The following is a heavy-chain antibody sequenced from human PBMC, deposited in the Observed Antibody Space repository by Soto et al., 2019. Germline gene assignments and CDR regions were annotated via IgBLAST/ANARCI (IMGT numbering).Heavy chain of an antibody. D-gene: IGHD3-3*01. J-gene: IGHJ5*01. V-gene: IGHV4-4*02. CDR2: TAPSGTP. CDR1: GVSISRNNW. Sequence: QVQLQESGPGLVKPSATLSLTCAVSGVSISRNNWWSWVRQPPGKGLEWIGETAPSGTPNSNPSLKGRVTIPVDNSKNQFSLKLSSMTAAEPAVNYCATLQTSPTFGPDNWFDCWGQGNLVNVSS. CDR3: ATLQTSPTFGPDNWFDC.